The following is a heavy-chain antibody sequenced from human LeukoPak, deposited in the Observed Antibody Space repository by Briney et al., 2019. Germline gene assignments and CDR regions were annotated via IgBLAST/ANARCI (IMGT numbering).Heavy chain of an antibody. CDR3: ARAQVGVATIYWFDP. V-gene: IGHV3-74*01. D-gene: IGHD5-12*01. CDR2: INSDGSST. J-gene: IGHJ5*02. Sequence: PGGSLRLSCAASGFTFSSYWMHWVRQAPGKGLVWVSRINSDGSSTSYADSVKGRLTISRDNAKNTLYLQMNSLRAEDTAVYYCARAQVGVATIYWFDPWGQGTLVTVSS. CDR1: GFTFSSYW.